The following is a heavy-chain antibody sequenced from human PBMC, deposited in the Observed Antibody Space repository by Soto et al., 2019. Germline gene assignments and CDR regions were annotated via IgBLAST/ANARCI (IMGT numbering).Heavy chain of an antibody. CDR2: INHSGST. D-gene: IGHD3-9*01. J-gene: IGHJ4*02. Sequence: SETLSLTCAVYGGSFSGYYWSWIRQPPGKGLEWIGEINHSGSTNYSPSLKSRVTISVDTSKNQFSLKLSSVTAADTAVYYCARPPHLQEDYILTGTRTEARWGKGTLVTV. CDR1: GGSFSGYY. CDR3: ARPPHLQEDYILTGTRTEAR. V-gene: IGHV4-34*01.